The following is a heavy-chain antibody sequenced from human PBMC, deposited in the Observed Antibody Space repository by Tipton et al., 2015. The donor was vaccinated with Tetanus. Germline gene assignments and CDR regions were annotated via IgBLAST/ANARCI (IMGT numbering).Heavy chain of an antibody. CDR1: GGSISSYY. J-gene: IGHJ4*02. Sequence: TLSLTCTVSGGSISSYYWSWIRQPPGKGLEWIREINHNGSTNYNPSLKSRVTISVDTSKNQFSLKLSSVTAADTAVYYCARANGPGSYLDYWGQGTLVTVSS. V-gene: IGHV4-34*01. D-gene: IGHD2-8*01. CDR2: INHNGST. CDR3: ARANGPGSYLDY.